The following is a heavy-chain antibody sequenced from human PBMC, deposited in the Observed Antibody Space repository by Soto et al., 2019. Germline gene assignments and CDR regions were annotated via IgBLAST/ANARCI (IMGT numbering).Heavy chain of an antibody. CDR2: ISYDGSNK. CDR1: GFTFSSYG. V-gene: IGHV3-30*03. D-gene: IGHD3-22*01. Sequence: GGSLRLSCAASGFTFSSYGMHWVRQAPGKGLEWVAVISYDGSNKYYADSVKGRFTISRDNSKNTLHLQMNSLRAEDTAVYYCARDAFPNLDYDSSGYYLYYYGMDVWGQGTTVTVSS. J-gene: IGHJ6*02. CDR3: ARDAFPNLDYDSSGYYLYYYGMDV.